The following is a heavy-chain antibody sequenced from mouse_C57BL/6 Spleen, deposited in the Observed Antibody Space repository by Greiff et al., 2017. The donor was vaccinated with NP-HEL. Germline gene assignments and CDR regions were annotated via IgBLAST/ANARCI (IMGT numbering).Heavy chain of an antibody. CDR2: INPNNGGT. CDR1: GYTFTDYN. D-gene: IGHD2-2*01. CDR3: ARAGYDWFAY. Sequence: EVQLQQSGPELVKPGASVKIPCKASGYTFTDYNMDWVKQSHGKSLEWIGDINPNNGGTIYNQKFKGKATLTVDKSSSTAYMELRSLTSEDTAVYYCARAGYDWFAYWGQGTLVTVSA. V-gene: IGHV1-18*01. J-gene: IGHJ3*01.